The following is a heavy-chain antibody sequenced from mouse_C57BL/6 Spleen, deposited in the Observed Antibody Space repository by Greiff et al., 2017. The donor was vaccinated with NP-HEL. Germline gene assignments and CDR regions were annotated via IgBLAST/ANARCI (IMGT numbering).Heavy chain of an antibody. D-gene: IGHD2-12*01. CDR2: ISYDGSN. Sequence: DVQLQESGPGLVKPSQSLSLTCSVTGYSITSGYYWNWIRQFPGNKLEWMGYISYDGSNNYNPSLKNRISITRDTSKNQFFLKLNSVTTEDTATYYCARLRLYYFDYWGQGTTLTVSS. CDR1: GYSITSGYY. J-gene: IGHJ2*01. V-gene: IGHV3-6*01. CDR3: ARLRLYYFDY.